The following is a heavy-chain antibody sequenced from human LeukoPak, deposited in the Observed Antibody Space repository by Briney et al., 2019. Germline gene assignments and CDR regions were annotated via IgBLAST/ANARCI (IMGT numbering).Heavy chain of an antibody. Sequence: GASVKVSCKASGYTFTSYDINWVRQATGQGLEWMGWMNPNSGNTGYAQKFQGRVTMTRNTSISTAYMELSSLRSEDTAVYYCARDVFPGERRFLRKGFDYWGQGTLVTVSS. V-gene: IGHV1-8*01. CDR1: GYTFTSYD. CDR2: MNPNSGNT. D-gene: IGHD3-3*01. CDR3: ARDVFPGERRFLRKGFDY. J-gene: IGHJ4*02.